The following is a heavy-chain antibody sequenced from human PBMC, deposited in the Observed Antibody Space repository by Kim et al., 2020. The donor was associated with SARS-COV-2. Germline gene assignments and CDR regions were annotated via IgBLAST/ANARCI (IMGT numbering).Heavy chain of an antibody. CDR1: GGTFSSYA. V-gene: IGHV1-69*13. CDR2: IIPFFGTA. CDR3: ATPDRGQYSSSSYYYYGMDV. D-gene: IGHD6-6*01. J-gene: IGHJ6*02. Sequence: SVKVSCKASGGTFSSYAISWVRQAPGQGLEWMGGIIPFFGTANYAQKFQGRVTITADESTSTAYMELSSLRSEDTAVYYCATPDRGQYSSSSYYYYGMDVWGQGTTVTVSS.